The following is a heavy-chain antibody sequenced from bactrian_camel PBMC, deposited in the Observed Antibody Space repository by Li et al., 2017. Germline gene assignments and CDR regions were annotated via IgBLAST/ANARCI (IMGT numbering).Heavy chain of an antibody. D-gene: IGHD4*01. J-gene: IGHJ4*01. Sequence: HVQLVESGGGSVQAGGSLTISCATSKYIYDTYCMGWFRLTPGKEREAVASIDSDGRPFYADPVKGRFTISQDGAGTTLHLQMDNLTPDDTAVYYCALDHIATFCYVHRAGFDYDGQGT. V-gene: IGHV3S53*01. CDR1: KYIYDTYC. CDR2: IDSDGRP.